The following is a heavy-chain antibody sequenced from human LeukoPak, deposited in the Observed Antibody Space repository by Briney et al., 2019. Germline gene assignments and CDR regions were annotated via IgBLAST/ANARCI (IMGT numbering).Heavy chain of an antibody. Sequence: GGSLRLSCAASGFTVSSNYMSWVRQAPGKGLEWVSVIYSGGSTYYTDSVKGRFTISRDNSKNTLYLQMNSLRAEDTAVYYCAGDCGYSSSCGFDYWGQGTLVTVSS. CDR3: AGDCGYSSSCGFDY. CDR2: IYSGGST. D-gene: IGHD6-13*01. CDR1: GFTVSSNY. V-gene: IGHV3-53*01. J-gene: IGHJ4*02.